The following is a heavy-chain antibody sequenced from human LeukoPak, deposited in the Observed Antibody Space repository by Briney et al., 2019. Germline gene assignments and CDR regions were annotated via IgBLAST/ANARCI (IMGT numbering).Heavy chain of an antibody. J-gene: IGHJ4*02. CDR2: ISSSSSTI. D-gene: IGHD6-19*01. CDR3: ARDQFSYSSNPYYFDY. V-gene: IGHV3-48*01. CDR1: GFTFSSYS. Sequence: QPGGSLRLSCAASGFTFSSYSMNWVRQAPGKGLEWVSYISSSSSTIYYADSVKGRFTISRDNAKKSLYLQMNSLRAEDTAVFYCARDQFSYSSNPYYFDYWGQGTLVTVSS.